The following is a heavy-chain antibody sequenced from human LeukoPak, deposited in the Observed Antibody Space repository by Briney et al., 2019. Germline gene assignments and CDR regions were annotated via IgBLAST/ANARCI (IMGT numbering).Heavy chain of an antibody. D-gene: IGHD2-2*01. Sequence: ASVKVSCKASGYTFTSYGISWVRQAPGQGLEWMGWISAYNGNTNYAQKLQGRVTMTTDTSTSTAYMELRSLRSDDTAVYYCARDFKPGYCSSTSCHTLDAFDIWGQGTMVTVSS. CDR3: ARDFKPGYCSSTSCHTLDAFDI. CDR2: ISAYNGNT. CDR1: GYTFTSYG. J-gene: IGHJ3*02. V-gene: IGHV1-18*01.